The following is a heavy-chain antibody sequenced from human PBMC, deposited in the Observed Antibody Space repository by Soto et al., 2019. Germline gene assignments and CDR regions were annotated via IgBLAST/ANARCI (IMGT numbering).Heavy chain of an antibody. D-gene: IGHD6-13*01. J-gene: IGHJ4*02. Sequence: PSETLSLTCTVSGGSISSSSYYWGWIRQPPGKGLEWIGSIYYSGSTYYNPSLKSRVTISVDTSKNQFSLKLSSVTAADTAVYYCARLGVYGRPFDYCGPGTLVTVSS. CDR1: GGSISSSSYY. CDR2: IYYSGST. CDR3: ARLGVYGRPFDY. V-gene: IGHV4-39*01.